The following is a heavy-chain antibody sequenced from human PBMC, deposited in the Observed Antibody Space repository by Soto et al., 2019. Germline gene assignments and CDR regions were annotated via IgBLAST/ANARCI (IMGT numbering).Heavy chain of an antibody. CDR1: GGSFNIYT. CDR2: VLPIFGTT. J-gene: IGHJ6*02. CDR3: ARTQGFYPLDV. Sequence: QVQLVQSGAEVKKPGSSVKVSCKASGGSFNIYTINWVRQAPGQGLEWMGGVLPIFGTTNYAQKFQGRVTITADKSASTSYMELSSLRSDDTAAYYCARTQGFYPLDVWGQGTTVTVSS. V-gene: IGHV1-69*06.